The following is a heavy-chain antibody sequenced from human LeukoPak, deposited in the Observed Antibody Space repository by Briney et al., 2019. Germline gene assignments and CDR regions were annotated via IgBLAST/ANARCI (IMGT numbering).Heavy chain of an antibody. Sequence: SETLSLTCTVSGGSISSGGYYWSWIRQHPGKGLEWIGYIYYSGSTYYNPSLKSRVTISVDTSKNQFSLKLSSVTAADTAMYYCARDLDFWSGSPSSWGQGTLVTVSS. CDR3: ARDLDFWSGSPSS. V-gene: IGHV4-31*03. CDR2: IYYSGST. D-gene: IGHD3-3*01. J-gene: IGHJ4*02. CDR1: GGSISSGGYY.